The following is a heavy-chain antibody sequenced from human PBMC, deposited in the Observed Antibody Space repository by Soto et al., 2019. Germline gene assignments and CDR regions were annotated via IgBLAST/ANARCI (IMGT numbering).Heavy chain of an antibody. CDR3: VRATIFGVVISRPFDY. CDR1: GGSISSSSYY. Sequence: SETLSLTCTVSGGSISSSSYYWGWIRQPPGKGLEWIGSIYYSGSTYYNPSLKSRVTISVDTSKNQFSLKLSSVTAADTAVYYCVRATIFGVVISRPFDYWGQGTLVTVSS. V-gene: IGHV4-39*01. CDR2: IYYSGST. D-gene: IGHD3-3*01. J-gene: IGHJ4*02.